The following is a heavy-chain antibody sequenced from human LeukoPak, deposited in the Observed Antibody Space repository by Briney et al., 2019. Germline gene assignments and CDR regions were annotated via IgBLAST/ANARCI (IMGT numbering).Heavy chain of an antibody. D-gene: IGHD3-10*01. V-gene: IGHV1-24*01. CDR1: GYTLTELS. CDR2: FDPEDGET. J-gene: IGHJ6*02. CDR3: ATPYYGSGSPDYYYGMDV. Sequence: ASVKVSCKVSGYTLTELSMHWVRQAPGKGLEWMGGFDPEDGETTYAQKFQGRVTMTEDASTDTAYMELSSLRSEDTAVYYCATPYYGSGSPDYYYGMDVWGQGTTVTVSS.